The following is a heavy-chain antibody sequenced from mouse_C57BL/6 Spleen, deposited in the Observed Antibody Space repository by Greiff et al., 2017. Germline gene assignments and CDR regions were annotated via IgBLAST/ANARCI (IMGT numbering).Heavy chain of an antibody. D-gene: IGHD2-4*01. CDR1: GYTFTSYW. CDR3: ARYDYDVANFDY. Sequence: QVQLQQPGAELVRPGSSVKLSCKASGYTFTSYWMHWVKQRPIQGLEWIGNIDPSDSDTHYNQKFKDKATLTVDKSSSTAYMQLSSLTSEDSAGYYCARYDYDVANFDYWGQGTTLTVSS. J-gene: IGHJ2*01. V-gene: IGHV1-52*01. CDR2: IDPSDSDT.